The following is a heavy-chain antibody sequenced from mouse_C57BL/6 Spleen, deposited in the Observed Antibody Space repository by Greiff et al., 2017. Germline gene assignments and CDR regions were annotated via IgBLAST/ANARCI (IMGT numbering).Heavy chain of an antibody. V-gene: IGHV6-3*01. CDR1: GFTFSNYW. CDR3: TGGPTRVKRVYAMDY. J-gene: IGHJ4*01. D-gene: IGHD2-5*01. Sequence: EVHLVESGGGLVQPGGSMKLSCVASGFTFSNYWMNWVRQSPEKGLEWVAQIRLKSDNYATHYAESVKGRFTISRDDSKSSVYLQMNNLRAEDTGIYYCTGGPTRVKRVYAMDYWGQGTSVTVSS. CDR2: IRLKSDNYAT.